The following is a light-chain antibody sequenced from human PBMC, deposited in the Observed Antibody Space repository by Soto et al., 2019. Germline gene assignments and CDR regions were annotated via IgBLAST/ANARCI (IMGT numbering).Light chain of an antibody. CDR1: QGSSSY. Sequence: AIRMTQSPSSLSASTGDRVTITCRASQGSSSYLAWYQQKPGKAPNLLIYAASTLQSGVPSRFSGGGSGTDFTLTITCLQSEDFATYYCQQYYSYPRTFGQGTKVDIK. CDR3: QQYYSYPRT. CDR2: AAS. J-gene: IGKJ1*01. V-gene: IGKV1-8*01.